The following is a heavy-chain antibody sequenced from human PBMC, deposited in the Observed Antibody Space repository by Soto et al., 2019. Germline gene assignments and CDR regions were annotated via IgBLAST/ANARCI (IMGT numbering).Heavy chain of an antibody. CDR2: IYWYDDK. CDR1: GFSLTTSGVG. CDR3: AHRILRTVFGLVTTTAIYFDF. V-gene: IGHV2-5*01. J-gene: IGHJ4*02. Sequence: QITLNESGPTVVNPAETLTLTCTFSGFSLTTSGVGVGWIRQSPGKAPVWLALIYWYDDKRYSASLNSRLTITKHTSKNQVVLTMASVDPADTATYYCAHRILRTVFGLVTTTAIYFDFWGQGTPVVVSS. D-gene: IGHD3-3*01.